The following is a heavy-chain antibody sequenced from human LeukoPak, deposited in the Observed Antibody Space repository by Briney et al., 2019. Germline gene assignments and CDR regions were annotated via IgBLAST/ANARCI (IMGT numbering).Heavy chain of an antibody. J-gene: IGHJ4*02. CDR3: AKRYLGASGNYNFDY. CDR2: IPGSGDRT. CDR1: GFTFNNYA. V-gene: IGHV3-23*01. Sequence: GGSLRLSCAASGFTFNNYAMIWVRQAPGKGLVWVSAIPGSGDRTYYADSVKGRFTISRDNSKDTLYLQMNNLRAEDTAVYYCAKRYLGASGNYNFDYWGQGTLVTVSS. D-gene: IGHD1-26*01.